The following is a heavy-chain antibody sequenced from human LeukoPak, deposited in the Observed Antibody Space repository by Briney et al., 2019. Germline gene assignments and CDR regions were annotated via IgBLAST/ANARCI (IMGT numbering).Heavy chain of an antibody. D-gene: IGHD2-2*01. CDR1: GSISGYY. V-gene: IGHV4-4*09. J-gene: IGHJ3*02. CDR2: IYTGGST. Sequence: SETLSLTCTVSGSISGYYWSWIRQPPGKGLEWIGYIYTGGSTNYNPSLESRVTISVDTSKNQFSLDLSSVTAADTAVYYCARQKCTSASCLTKNAFDIWGQGTMVTVSS. CDR3: ARQKCTSASCLTKNAFDI.